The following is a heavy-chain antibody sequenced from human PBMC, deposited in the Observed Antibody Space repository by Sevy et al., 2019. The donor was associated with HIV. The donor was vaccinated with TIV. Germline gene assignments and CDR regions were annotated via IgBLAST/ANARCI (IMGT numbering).Heavy chain of an antibody. CDR2: ISGSGGYT. J-gene: IGHJ4*02. CDR3: AKEEYSGYDY. Sequence: GGSLRLACAASGFTFSGYAMTWVRQVPGKGLEWVSTISGSGGYTYYADSVKGRFTITRDNSKNTLYLQMNSLRGEDTAVYYSAKEEYSGYDYWGQGTRVTVSS. D-gene: IGHD5-12*01. V-gene: IGHV3-23*01. CDR1: GFTFSGYA.